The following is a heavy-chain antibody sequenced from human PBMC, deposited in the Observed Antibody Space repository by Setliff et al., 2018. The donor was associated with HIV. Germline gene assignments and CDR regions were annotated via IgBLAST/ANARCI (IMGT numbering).Heavy chain of an antibody. Sequence: SETLSLTCNVSGGSISNNYWSWIRQPPGEGLEWIASINYSGNTYYNPSLKSRVTISVDTSKNQFSLRLSSVTAADTAVYYCARQLGVTTVTKRYFDLWGRGTLVTVSS. CDR1: GGSISNNY. V-gene: IGHV4-59*05. CDR2: INYSGNT. J-gene: IGHJ2*01. D-gene: IGHD4-17*01. CDR3: ARQLGVTTVTKRYFDL.